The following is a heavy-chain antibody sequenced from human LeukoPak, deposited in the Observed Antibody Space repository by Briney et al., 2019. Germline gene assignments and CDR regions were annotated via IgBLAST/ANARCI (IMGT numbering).Heavy chain of an antibody. V-gene: IGHV4-39*01. Sequence: PSETPSLTCTVSGGSIGSSNNYYWAWIRQPPGKGLEWIGSINYSGNTWYNWSLKSRVTISIDTSKNQFSLKLSSVTAADTAVHYCARHDGPGTVDPWGQGTLVTVSS. J-gene: IGHJ5*02. CDR2: INYSGNT. D-gene: IGHD5-24*01. CDR3: ARHDGPGTVDP. CDR1: GGSIGSSNNYY.